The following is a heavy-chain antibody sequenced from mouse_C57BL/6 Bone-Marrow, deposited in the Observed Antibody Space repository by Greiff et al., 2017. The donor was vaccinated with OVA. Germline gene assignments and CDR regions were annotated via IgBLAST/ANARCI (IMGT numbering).Heavy chain of an antibody. V-gene: IGHV14-3*01. CDR2: IDPATGNT. D-gene: IGHD1-1*01. Sequence: EVQLQQSVAELVRPGASVKLSCTASGFNIKNTYMHWVKQRPEQGLEWIGRIDPATGNTKYAPKFQGKATITADTYSNTAYLQLSSLTSEDTAIYYCARPSYYCGSSFYYFDDWGKGTTLTVSS. J-gene: IGHJ2*01. CDR1: GFNIKNTY. CDR3: ARPSYYCGSSFYYFDD.